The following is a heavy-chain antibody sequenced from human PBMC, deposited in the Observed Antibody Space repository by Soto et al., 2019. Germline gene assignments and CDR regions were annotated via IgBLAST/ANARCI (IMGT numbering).Heavy chain of an antibody. CDR3: AKDGYCGGDCYMGAFDI. V-gene: IGHV3-23*01. CDR1: GFTFSSYA. J-gene: IGHJ3*02. Sequence: TGGSLRLSCAASGFTFSSYAMSWVRQAPGKGLEWVSAISGSGGSTYYADSVKGRFTISRDNSKNTLYLQMNSLRAEDTAVYYCAKDGYCGGDCYMGAFDISGQGTMVTASS. CDR2: ISGSGGST. D-gene: IGHD2-21*01.